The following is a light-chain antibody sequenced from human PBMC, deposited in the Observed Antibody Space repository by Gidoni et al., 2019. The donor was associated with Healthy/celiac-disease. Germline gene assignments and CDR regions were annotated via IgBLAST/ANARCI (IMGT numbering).Light chain of an antibody. CDR1: QSISSY. CDR3: QQSYSTSIFT. CDR2: AAS. J-gene: IGKJ3*01. Sequence: DIQMTQSPSSLSASVGDRVTITCRASQSISSYLNWYQQKPGKAPKLLIYAASRLQSGVPSRFSGSGSGTDFTLTISSLQPEDFETYYCQQSYSTSIFTFGPGTKVDIK. V-gene: IGKV1-39*01.